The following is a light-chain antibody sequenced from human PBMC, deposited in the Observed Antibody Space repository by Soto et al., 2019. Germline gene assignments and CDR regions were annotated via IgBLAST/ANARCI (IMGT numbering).Light chain of an antibody. J-gene: IGKJ4*01. CDR2: DAS. CDR1: QSVRSW. Sequence: DIQMTQSPSTLSASVGDRVTITCRAIQSVRSWLAWYQQKPGRAPKFLIYDASSLESGVPSRFSGSGSGTEFTLTISNLQPDDFATYYCQQYDNSQLTFNGGTKVDIK. V-gene: IGKV1-5*01. CDR3: QQYDNSQLT.